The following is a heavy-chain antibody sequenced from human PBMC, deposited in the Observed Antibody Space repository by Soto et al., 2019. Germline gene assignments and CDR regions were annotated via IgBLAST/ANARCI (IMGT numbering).Heavy chain of an antibody. CDR3: ARQKYYYGSGSYSPHNWFDP. Sequence: GESLKISCKGSGYSFTSYWIGWVRQMPGKGLEWMGIIYPGDSDTRYSPSFQGQVTISADKSISTAYLQWSSLKASDTAMYYCARQKYYYGSGSYSPHNWFDPWGQGTLVTVSS. CDR2: IYPGDSDT. CDR1: GYSFTSYW. J-gene: IGHJ5*02. D-gene: IGHD3-10*01. V-gene: IGHV5-51*01.